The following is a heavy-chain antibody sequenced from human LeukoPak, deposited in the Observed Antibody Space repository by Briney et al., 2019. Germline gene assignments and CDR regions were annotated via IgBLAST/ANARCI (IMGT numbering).Heavy chain of an antibody. CDR1: GGSISSSSYY. CDR2: IYYSGST. Sequence: PSETLSLTCTVSGGSISSSSYYWGWIRQPPGKGLEWIGTIYYSGSTYYSPSLKSRVAISVDTSKNQFSLKLSSVTAAGTAVYYCANYCSSSSCHIRRAFGIWGQGTMVTVSS. D-gene: IGHD2-2*02. V-gene: IGHV4-39*01. J-gene: IGHJ3*02. CDR3: ANYCSSSSCHIRRAFGI.